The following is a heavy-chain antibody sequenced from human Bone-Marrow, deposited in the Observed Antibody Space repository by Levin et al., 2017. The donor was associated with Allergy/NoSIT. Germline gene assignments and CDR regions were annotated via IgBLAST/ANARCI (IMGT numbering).Heavy chain of an antibody. D-gene: IGHD6-13*01. CDR1: GGSFSGYY. J-gene: IGHJ6*03. CDR2: IHHSGST. CDR3: ARGRQFEVKRRYSSSRDYDYYMDV. V-gene: IGHV4-34*01. Sequence: GSLRLSCAVYGGSFSGYYWSWIRQSPGKGLEWIGEIHHSGSTNYKPSLKGRVTVSIDTSKNQFSLKLSSVTAADTAVYYCARGRQFEVKRRYSSSRDYDYYMDVWGQGTTVTVSS.